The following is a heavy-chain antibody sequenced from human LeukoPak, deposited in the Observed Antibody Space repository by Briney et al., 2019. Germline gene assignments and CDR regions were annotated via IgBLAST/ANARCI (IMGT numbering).Heavy chain of an antibody. D-gene: IGHD2-15*01. J-gene: IGHJ4*02. Sequence: GGSLRLSCAASGFTFSSYAMSWVRQAPGKGLEWVSAISGSGGSTYYADSVKGRFTISRDNSKNTLYLQMNSLRAEDTAVYYCARERVIVVVGAAYDYWGQGTLVTVSS. V-gene: IGHV3-23*01. CDR3: ARERVIVVVGAAYDY. CDR1: GFTFSSYA. CDR2: ISGSGGST.